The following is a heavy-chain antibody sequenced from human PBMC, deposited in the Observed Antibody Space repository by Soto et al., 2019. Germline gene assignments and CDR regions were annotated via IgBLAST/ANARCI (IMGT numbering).Heavy chain of an antibody. D-gene: IGHD3-10*01. V-gene: IGHV1-69*01. CDR3: ASGDVGSGSYYVDC. CDR2: IIPIFGTA. Sequence: QVQLVQSGAEVKKPGSSVKVSCKASGGTFSSYAISWVRQAPGQGLEWMGGIIPIFGTANYAQKLQGRVKITADESTSTSYMELSSLSCEDTAVYYCASGDVGSGSYYVDCWGQGTLVTVSS. J-gene: IGHJ4*02. CDR1: GGTFSSYA.